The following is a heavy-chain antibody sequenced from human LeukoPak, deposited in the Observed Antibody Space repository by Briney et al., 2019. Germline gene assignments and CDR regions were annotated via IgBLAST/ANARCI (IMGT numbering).Heavy chain of an antibody. V-gene: IGHV4-4*02. CDR1: GGSISSSNW. CDR2: IYHSGST. Sequence: SETLSLTCAVSGGSISSSNWWSWVRQAPGKGLEWIGEIYHSGSTNYNPSLKSRVTISVDKSKNQFSLKLTSVTAAGTAVYYCASGKDSSGYYTYFDYWGQGTLVTVSS. CDR3: ASGKDSSGYYTYFDY. D-gene: IGHD3-22*01. J-gene: IGHJ4*02.